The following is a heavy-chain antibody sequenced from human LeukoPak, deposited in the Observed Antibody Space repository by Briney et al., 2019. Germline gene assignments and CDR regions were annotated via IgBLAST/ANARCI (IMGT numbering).Heavy chain of an antibody. D-gene: IGHD3-9*01. CDR3: AREVWDYDILTGYFDY. CDR2: ISAYNGNT. V-gene: IGHV1-18*04. Sequence: ASVKVSCTASGYTFTSYSFSWVRQAPGQGLEWMGWISAYNGNTNYAQKFQGRVTMTTDTSTSTAYMELRSLRSDDTAVYYCAREVWDYDILTGYFDYWGQGTLVTVSS. CDR1: GYTFTSYS. J-gene: IGHJ4*02.